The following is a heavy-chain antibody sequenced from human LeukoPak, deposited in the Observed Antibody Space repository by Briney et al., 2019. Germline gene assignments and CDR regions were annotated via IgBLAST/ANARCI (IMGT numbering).Heavy chain of an antibody. CDR3: AVDIVATIDWFDP. V-gene: IGHV1-69*04. Sequence: SVKVSCKASGGTFSSYAISWVRQAPGQGLEWMGRIIPILGIANYAQKFQGRVTITADKSTSTAYMELSSLRSEDTAVYYCAVDIVATIDWFDPWGQGTLVTVSS. J-gene: IGHJ5*02. CDR1: GGTFSSYA. D-gene: IGHD5-12*01. CDR2: IIPILGIA.